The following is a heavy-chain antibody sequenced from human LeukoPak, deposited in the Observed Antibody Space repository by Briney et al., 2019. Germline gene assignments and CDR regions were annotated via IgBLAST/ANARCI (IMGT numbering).Heavy chain of an antibody. CDR2: INGDERSR. CDR3: ARDRAERNWTYHTLFDS. J-gene: IGHJ4*02. V-gene: IGHV3-74*01. D-gene: IGHD1-7*01. CDR1: GFTFGDYW. Sequence: GGSLRLSCEVSGFTFGDYWMHWVRQPPGKGLVWVSRINGDERSRAYADSVRGRFTISRDNSKNTLYLQMNSLRVEDTGTYYCARDRAERNWTYHTLFDSWGQGTPVIVSS.